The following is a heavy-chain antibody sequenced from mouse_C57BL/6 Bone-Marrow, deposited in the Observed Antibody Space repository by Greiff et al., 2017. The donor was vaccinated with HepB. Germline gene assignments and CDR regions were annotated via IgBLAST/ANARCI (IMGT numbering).Heavy chain of an antibody. D-gene: IGHD2-1*01. CDR3: TRQGNYGWFAY. J-gene: IGHJ3*01. V-gene: IGHV5-6*01. Sequence: EVKLVESGGDLVKPGGSLKLSCAASGFTFSSYGMSWVRQTPDKRLEWVATISSGGSYTYYPDSVKGRFTISRDNAKNTLYLQMSSLKSEDTAMYYCTRQGNYGWFAYWGQGTLVTVSA. CDR1: GFTFSSYG. CDR2: ISSGGSYT.